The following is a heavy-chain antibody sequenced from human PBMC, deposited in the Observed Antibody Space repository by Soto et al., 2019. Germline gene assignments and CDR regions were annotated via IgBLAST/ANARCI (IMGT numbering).Heavy chain of an antibody. CDR2: MNPNSGNT. CDR1: GYTFTSYD. D-gene: IGHD5-18*01. CDR3: ARGMGTSYGNEDFDY. J-gene: IGHJ4*02. Sequence: QVQLVQSGAEVKKPGASVKVSCKASGYTFTSYDINWVRQATGQGLEWMGWMNPNSGNTGYAQKFQGRVTMXXNXSXXTAYMELSSLRSEDTAVYYCARGMGTSYGNEDFDYWGQGTLVTVSS. V-gene: IGHV1-8*01.